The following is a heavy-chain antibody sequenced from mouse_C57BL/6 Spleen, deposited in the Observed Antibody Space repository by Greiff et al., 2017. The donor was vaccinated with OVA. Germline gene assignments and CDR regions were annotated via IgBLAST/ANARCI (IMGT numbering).Heavy chain of an antibody. J-gene: IGHJ3*01. Sequence: VKLVESGAELVRPGASVTLSCKASGYTFTDYEMHWVKQTPVHGLEWIGAIDPETGGPAYNQKFKGKAILTADKSSSTAYMELRSLTSEDSAVYYCTRSGDGSSWFAYWGQGTLVTVSA. CDR3: TRSGDGSSWFAY. CDR2: IDPETGGP. D-gene: IGHD2-3*01. CDR1: GYTFTDYE. V-gene: IGHV1-15*01.